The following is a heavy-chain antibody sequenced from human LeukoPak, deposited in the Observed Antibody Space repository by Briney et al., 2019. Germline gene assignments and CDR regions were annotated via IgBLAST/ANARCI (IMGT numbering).Heavy chain of an antibody. CDR1: GFTFSSYE. CDR2: ISSSGSTI. CDR3: AKDKGRGPEINYFVY. Sequence: GGSLRLSCAASGFTFSSYEMNWVRQAPGKGLEWVSYISSSGSTIYYADSVKGRFTISRDNAKNSLYLQMNSLRAEDTAVYNCAKDKGRGPEINYFVYWGQGTLVTVSS. V-gene: IGHV3-48*03. J-gene: IGHJ4*02.